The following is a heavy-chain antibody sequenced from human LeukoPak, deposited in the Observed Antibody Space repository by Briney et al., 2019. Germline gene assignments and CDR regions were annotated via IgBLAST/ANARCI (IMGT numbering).Heavy chain of an antibody. CDR2: INSDGNNT. V-gene: IGHV3-74*01. J-gene: IGHJ4*02. CDR1: GFTFNNYW. CDR3: VRGEGDCTNGVCYFDN. Sequence: GSLRLSCGASGFTFNNYWMHWVRQGPGEGVVWVSGINSDGNNTKYADSVKGRFTISRDNAKNTVYLQMNCLRVEDTAMYYCVRGEGDCTNGVCYFDNWGQGTLVTVSS. D-gene: IGHD2-8*01.